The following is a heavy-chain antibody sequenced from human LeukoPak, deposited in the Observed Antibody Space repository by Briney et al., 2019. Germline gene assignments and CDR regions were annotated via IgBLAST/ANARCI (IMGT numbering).Heavy chain of an antibody. CDR3: ARDSNYGSGVYDY. V-gene: IGHV3-66*01. CDR2: MYSGGST. J-gene: IGHJ4*02. D-gene: IGHD3-10*01. CDR1: GFTVSSKY. Sequence: PGGSLRLSCAASGFTVSSKYMSWVRQAPGKGLEWVSVMYSGGSTYYADSVKGRFTISRDISKNTLYLQMNSLRAEDTAVYYCARDSNYGSGVYDYWGQGTLVTVSS.